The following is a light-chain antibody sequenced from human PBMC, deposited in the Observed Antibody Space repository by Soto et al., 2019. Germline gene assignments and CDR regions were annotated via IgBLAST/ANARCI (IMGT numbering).Light chain of an antibody. J-gene: IGLJ1*01. CDR1: SSNIRNNY. CDR2: DNN. V-gene: IGLV1-51*01. CDR3: GTWDSSLSAYV. Sequence: QSALTPPPSVSASPGQKVTISCSGSSSNIRNNYVSWYQQLPGTAPKLLIYDNNKRPSGIPDRFSGSKSGTSATLGITGLQTGDEADYYCGTWDSSLSAYVFGTGTKVTVL.